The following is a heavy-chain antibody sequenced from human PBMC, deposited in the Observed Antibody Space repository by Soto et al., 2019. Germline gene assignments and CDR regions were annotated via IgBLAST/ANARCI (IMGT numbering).Heavy chain of an antibody. V-gene: IGHV1-8*01. D-gene: IGHD3-9*01. Sequence: VQLVQSGAEVKKPGASVKVSCKASGYTFTSYDINWVRQATGQGLEWMGWMNPNSGNTGYAQKFQGRVTMTRNTSISTAYMELSSLRSEDTAVYYCARGYYDILTGYYFRVDAFDIWGQGTMVTVSS. CDR3: ARGYYDILTGYYFRVDAFDI. CDR2: MNPNSGNT. CDR1: GYTFTSYD. J-gene: IGHJ3*02.